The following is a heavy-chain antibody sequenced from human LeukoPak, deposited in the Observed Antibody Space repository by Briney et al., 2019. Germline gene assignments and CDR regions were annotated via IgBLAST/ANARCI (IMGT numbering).Heavy chain of an antibody. CDR2: ISYDGSDK. Sequence: PGGSLRLSCAASGFTFTSYVMHWVRQAPAKGLEWVAVISYDGSDKYYADSVKGRFTISRDNSKNTLYLQMNSLRAEDTAVYYCARQANDAFDIWGQGTMVTVSS. J-gene: IGHJ3*02. V-gene: IGHV3-30-3*01. CDR3: ARQANDAFDI. CDR1: GFTFTSYV. D-gene: IGHD4/OR15-4a*01.